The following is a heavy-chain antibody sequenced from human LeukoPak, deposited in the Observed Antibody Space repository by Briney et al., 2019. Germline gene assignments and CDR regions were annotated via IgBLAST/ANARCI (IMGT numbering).Heavy chain of an antibody. D-gene: IGHD3-3*01. CDR3: AKEDLYYDFWSGYYPRGPVDY. CDR2: ISGSGGST. CDR1: GFTFSSYA. V-gene: IGHV3-23*01. Sequence: PGGSLRLSCASSGFTFSSYAMSWVHQAPGKGLEWVSAISGSGGSTYYADSVKGRFTISRDDSKNTLYLQMNSLRAEDTAVYYCAKEDLYYDFWSGYYPRGPVDYWGQGALVTVSS. J-gene: IGHJ4*02.